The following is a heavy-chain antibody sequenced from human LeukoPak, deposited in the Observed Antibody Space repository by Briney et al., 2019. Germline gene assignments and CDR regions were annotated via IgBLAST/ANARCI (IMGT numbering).Heavy chain of an antibody. CDR3: ARGQEQWEPASY. CDR1: GYTFTSYD. D-gene: IGHD1-26*01. V-gene: IGHV1-8*03. J-gene: IGHJ4*02. CDR2: MNTNSGNT. Sequence: ASVKVSCKASGYTFTSYDINWVRQATGQGLEWMGWMNTNSGNTGYAQKFQGRVTITRNTSISTAYMALSSLRSEDTAVYYCARGQEQWEPASYWGQGTLVTVSS.